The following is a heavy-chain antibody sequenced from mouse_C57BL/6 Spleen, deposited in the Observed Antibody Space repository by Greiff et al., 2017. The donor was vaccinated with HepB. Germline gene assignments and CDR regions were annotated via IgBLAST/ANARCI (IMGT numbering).Heavy chain of an antibody. D-gene: IGHD2-13*01. CDR2: ILPGSGST. Sequence: QVQLKESGAELLKPGASVKLSCKATGYTFTGYWIEWVKQRPGHGLEWIGEILPGSGSTNYNEKFKGKATFTADTSSNTAYMQISSLTTEDSAIYYCARDHDGDPYFDDWGQGTTLTVSS. V-gene: IGHV1-9*01. J-gene: IGHJ2*01. CDR3: ARDHDGDPYFDD. CDR1: GYTFTGYW.